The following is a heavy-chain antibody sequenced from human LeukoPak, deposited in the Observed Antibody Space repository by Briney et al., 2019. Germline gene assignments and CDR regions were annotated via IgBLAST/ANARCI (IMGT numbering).Heavy chain of an antibody. V-gene: IGHV4-59*01. J-gene: IGHJ3*02. CDR3: ARLVGATESAFDI. D-gene: IGHD1-26*01. CDR1: GGSISSYY. Sequence: SETLSLTCTVSGGSISSYYWSWIRQPPGKGLEWIGYIYYSGSTNYNPSLKSRVTISVDTSKNQFSLKLSSVTAAGTAVYYCARLVGATESAFDIWGQGTMVTVSS. CDR2: IYYSGST.